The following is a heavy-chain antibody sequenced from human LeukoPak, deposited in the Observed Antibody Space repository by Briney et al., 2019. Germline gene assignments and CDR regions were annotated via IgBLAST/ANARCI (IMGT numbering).Heavy chain of an antibody. J-gene: IGHJ4*02. CDR3: ARGDSRGCDY. V-gene: IGHV4-31*03. CDR1: GGSISSGGYY. Sequence: KPSETLSLTCTVSGGSISSGGYYWSWIRQHPGKGLEWIGYIYYSGSTYYNPSLKSRVTISVDTSKNQFSLKLSSVTAADTAVYYCARGDSRGCDYWGQGTLVTVSS. D-gene: IGHD3-22*01. CDR2: IYYSGST.